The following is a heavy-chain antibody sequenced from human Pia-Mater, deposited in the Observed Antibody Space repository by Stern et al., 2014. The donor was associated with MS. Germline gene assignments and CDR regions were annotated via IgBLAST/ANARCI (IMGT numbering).Heavy chain of an antibody. CDR3: ALRRSYYVY. V-gene: IGHV1-69*05. Sequence: QDQLVQSGAEVKKPGSSVKVSCKASGDTFSSYALSWVRQAPGQGLEWMGGLIPFFGPTRYAQKFQGRVTIPPEESTGPAFLELSSLTSEDTAVYYCALRRSYYVYWGQGTLVTVSS. CDR2: LIPFFGPT. D-gene: IGHD1-26*01. J-gene: IGHJ4*02. CDR1: GDTFSSYA.